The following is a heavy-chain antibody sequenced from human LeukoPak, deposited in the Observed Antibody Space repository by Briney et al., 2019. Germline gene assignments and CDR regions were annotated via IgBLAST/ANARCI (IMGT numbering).Heavy chain of an antibody. D-gene: IGHD5-18*01. Sequence: SVKVSCKASGFTFTSTAMQWVRQARGQRLEWIGWIVVGSGNTNYAQKFQERVTITRDMSISTAYMELSSLRSEDTAVYYCATSYSYGPFDYWGQGTLVTVSS. J-gene: IGHJ4*02. CDR1: GFTFTSTA. V-gene: IGHV1-58*02. CDR2: IVVGSGNT. CDR3: ATSYSYGPFDY.